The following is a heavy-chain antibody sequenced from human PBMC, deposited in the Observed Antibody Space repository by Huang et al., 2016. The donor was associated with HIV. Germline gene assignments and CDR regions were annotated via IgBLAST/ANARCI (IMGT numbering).Heavy chain of an antibody. Sequence: QLQLQGSGPGLVKPSETLSLTCTVSGGSITSSSYYWGGIRQPPGKGLAWVGSICYSVSTAYNPARNSRVTVSVDSSKNQFSLNLSSVTAADTAVYYCARHFSYYDSSGYTPWDAFDIWGQGTMVTVSS. J-gene: IGHJ3*02. CDR1: GGSITSSSYY. D-gene: IGHD3-22*01. CDR2: ICYSVST. CDR3: ARHFSYYDSSGYTPWDAFDI. V-gene: IGHV4-39*01.